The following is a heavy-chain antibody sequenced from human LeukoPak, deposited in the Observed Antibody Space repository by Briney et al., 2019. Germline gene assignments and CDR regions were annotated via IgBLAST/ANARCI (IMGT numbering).Heavy chain of an antibody. CDR3: ARERHSSSTSCDGLDY. D-gene: IGHD2-2*01. V-gene: IGHV1-2*02. J-gene: IGHJ4*02. Sequence: ASVKVSCKASGYTFTGYYMHWVRQAPGQGLEWMGWINPNSGGTNYAQKFQSRVTMTRDTSISTAYMELSRLRSDDTAVYYCARERHSSSTSCDGLDYWGQGTLVTVSS. CDR2: INPNSGGT. CDR1: GYTFTGYY.